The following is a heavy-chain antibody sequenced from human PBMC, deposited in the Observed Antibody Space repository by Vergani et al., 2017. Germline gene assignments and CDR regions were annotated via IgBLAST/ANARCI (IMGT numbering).Heavy chain of an antibody. J-gene: IGHJ3*01. CDR1: GGSISSSSYY. CDR2: FHHTGMT. V-gene: IGHV4-39*07. Sequence: QLQLQESGPGLVKPSETLSLTCTVSGGSISSSSYYWGWIRQPPGKGLEWIGSFHHTGMTYNNPSLKSRVTISVDTSKNLISLKLNSVTAADTALYYCARDGGEYDKDALDVWGQGTKVTVTS. D-gene: IGHD2-21*01. CDR3: ARDGGEYDKDALDV.